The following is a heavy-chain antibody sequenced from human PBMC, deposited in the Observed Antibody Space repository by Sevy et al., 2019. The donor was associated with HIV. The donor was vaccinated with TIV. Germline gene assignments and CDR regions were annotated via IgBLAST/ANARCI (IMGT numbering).Heavy chain of an antibody. D-gene: IGHD3-22*01. Sequence: GGSLRLSCAASGFTFTNYALSWVRQPPGKGLEWVSAITGSGSSTYYADSVKGRFTISRDNSKNTLYLQMNSLRAEDTAVYYCAKDVVGGYYDSSGYSDHWGQGTLVTVSS. CDR1: GFTFTNYA. CDR2: ITGSGSST. J-gene: IGHJ4*02. CDR3: AKDVVGGYYDSSGYSDH. V-gene: IGHV3-23*01.